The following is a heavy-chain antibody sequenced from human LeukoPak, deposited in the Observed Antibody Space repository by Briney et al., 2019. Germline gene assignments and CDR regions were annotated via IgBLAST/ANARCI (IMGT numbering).Heavy chain of an antibody. CDR1: GFTFSSYG. D-gene: IGHD6-13*01. Sequence: GGSLRHSCAASGFTFSSYGMHWVRQAPGKGLEWLAVISYDGTNKYYADSVKGRFTISRDNSKNTLFLQVNSLTAEDRALYYCAKDQGAAAGYYYGLDVWGQGTTVTVSS. J-gene: IGHJ6*02. CDR3: AKDQGAAAGYYYGLDV. V-gene: IGHV3-30*18. CDR2: ISYDGTNK.